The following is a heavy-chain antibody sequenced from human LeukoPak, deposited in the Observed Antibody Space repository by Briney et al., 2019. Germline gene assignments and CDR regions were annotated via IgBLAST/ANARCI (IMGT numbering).Heavy chain of an antibody. V-gene: IGHV6-1*01. Sequence: SQTLSLTCAISGDSLSSNSAAWNWIRQSPSRGLEWLGRTYYRSKWHKDYAVSLKSRIIINSDTSKNQFSLQLNSVTPEDTAVYYCARDSGWQQLVSFDYWGQGTLVTVSS. CDR1: GDSLSSNSAA. J-gene: IGHJ4*02. D-gene: IGHD6-13*01. CDR3: ARDSGWQQLVSFDY. CDR2: TYYRSKWHK.